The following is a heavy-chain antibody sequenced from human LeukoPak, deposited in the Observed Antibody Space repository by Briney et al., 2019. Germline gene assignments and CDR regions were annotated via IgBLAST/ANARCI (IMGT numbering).Heavy chain of an antibody. Sequence: GGSLRLSCAASGLTFSSHWMSWVRQAPGKGLEWVANIKKDGSEKYYVDAVKGRFTISRDNAKTSLYLQMNSLRAEDTAVYYCARDLSGIAGYTYGRGIDYWGQGTLVTVSS. CDR3: ARDLSGIAGYTYGRGIDY. CDR1: GLTFSSHW. V-gene: IGHV3-7*01. J-gene: IGHJ4*02. D-gene: IGHD5-18*01. CDR2: IKKDGSEK.